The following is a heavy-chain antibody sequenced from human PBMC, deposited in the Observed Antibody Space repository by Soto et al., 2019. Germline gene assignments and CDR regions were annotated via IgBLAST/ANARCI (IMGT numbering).Heavy chain of an antibody. J-gene: IGHJ3*02. CDR2: ISSSSSTI. V-gene: IGHV3-48*01. CDR3: ARGWYRGVIITAFDI. CDR1: GFTFSSYS. D-gene: IGHD3-10*01. Sequence: GGSLRLSCAASGFTFSSYSMNWVRQAPGKGLEWVSYISSSSSTIYYADSVKGRFTISRDNAKNSLYLQMNSLRAEDTAVYYCARGWYRGVIITAFDIWGQGTMVTVSS.